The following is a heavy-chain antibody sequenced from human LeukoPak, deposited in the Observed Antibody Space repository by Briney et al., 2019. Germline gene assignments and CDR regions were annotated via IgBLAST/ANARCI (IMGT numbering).Heavy chain of an antibody. V-gene: IGHV4-39*07. Sequence: SETLSLTCTVSGGSISSSSYYWGWIRQPPGKGLEWLGSIYYSGSTYYNPSLKSRVTISVDTSKNQFSLKLSSVTAADTAVYYCARYYYDSSGYPIDAFDIWGQGTMVTVSS. CDR3: ARYYYDSSGYPIDAFDI. CDR1: GGSISSSSYY. D-gene: IGHD3-22*01. CDR2: IYYSGST. J-gene: IGHJ3*02.